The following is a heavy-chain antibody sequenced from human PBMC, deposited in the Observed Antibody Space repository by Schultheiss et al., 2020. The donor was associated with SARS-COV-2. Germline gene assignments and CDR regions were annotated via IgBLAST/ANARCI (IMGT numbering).Heavy chain of an antibody. V-gene: IGHV3-48*04. J-gene: IGHJ4*02. CDR1: GFTFSSYS. Sequence: GGSLRLSCAASGFTFSSYSMNWVRQAPGKGLEWVAYINNDGSVIKYADSVKGRFTISRDNAKNSLYLQMNSLRAEDTAVYYCARHLALSISSSNGHFDYWGQGTLVTVSS. D-gene: IGHD6-13*01. CDR3: ARHLALSISSSNGHFDY. CDR2: INNDGSVI.